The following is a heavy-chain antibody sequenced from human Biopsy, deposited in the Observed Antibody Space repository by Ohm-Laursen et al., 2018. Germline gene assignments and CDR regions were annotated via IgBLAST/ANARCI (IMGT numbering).Heavy chain of an antibody. J-gene: IGHJ5*02. D-gene: IGHD3-10*01. CDR2: IIPTFDTP. CDR3: AGGAAKGNPYDH. Sequence: SVKVSCKASGGTFSSYVISWVRQAPGQGLEWMGSIIPTFDTPTYAPDFQGRVTFTADKSTGTAHLDLSRPRSEDTAIYYCAGGAAKGNPYDHWGQGTLVTVSS. V-gene: IGHV1-69*06. CDR1: GGTFSSYV.